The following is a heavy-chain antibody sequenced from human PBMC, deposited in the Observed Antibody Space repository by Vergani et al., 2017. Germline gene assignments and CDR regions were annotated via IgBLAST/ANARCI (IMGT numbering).Heavy chain of an antibody. CDR3: AKERLRYDSSGYRGGNWFDP. CDR1: GGTFSSYA. V-gene: IGHV1-69*06. CDR2: IIPIFGTA. D-gene: IGHD3-22*01. Sequence: QVQLVQSGAEVKKPGSSVKVSCKASGGTFSSYAISWVRQAPGQGLEWMGGIIPIFGTANYAQKFQGSVTITADKSTSTAYMELSSLRSEDTAVYYCAKERLRYDSSGYRGGNWFDPWGQGTLVTVSS. J-gene: IGHJ5*02.